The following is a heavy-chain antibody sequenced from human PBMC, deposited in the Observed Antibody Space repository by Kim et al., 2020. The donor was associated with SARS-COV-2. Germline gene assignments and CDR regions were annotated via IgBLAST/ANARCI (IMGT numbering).Heavy chain of an antibody. Sequence: GGSLRLSCAASGFTFSSYGMHWVRQAPGKGLEWVAVIWYDGSNKYYADSVKGRFTISRDNSKNTLYLQMNSLRAEDTAVYYCAKGLKGWRIAVAGIPEQWGQGTLVTVSS. CDR1: GFTFSSYG. CDR3: AKGLKGWRIAVAGIPEQ. D-gene: IGHD6-19*01. J-gene: IGHJ4*02. CDR2: IWYDGSNK. V-gene: IGHV3-33*06.